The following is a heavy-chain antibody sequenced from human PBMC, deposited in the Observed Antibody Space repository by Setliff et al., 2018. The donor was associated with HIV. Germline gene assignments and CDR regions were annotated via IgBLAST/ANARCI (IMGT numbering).Heavy chain of an antibody. CDR3: ERGGQSSGYGIEY. D-gene: IGHD5-12*01. CDR2: IYTDGTI. V-gene: IGHV4-61*09. J-gene: IGHJ4*02. CDR1: GTTISSGNFY. Sequence: SETLSLTCTVSGTTISSGNFYWGWTRQPAGKGLEWIGHIYTDGTIKLNPSLKSRLSISLDTSKHQFYLNLNSVTAADTAIYYCERGGQSSGYGIEYWGQGKLVTVSS.